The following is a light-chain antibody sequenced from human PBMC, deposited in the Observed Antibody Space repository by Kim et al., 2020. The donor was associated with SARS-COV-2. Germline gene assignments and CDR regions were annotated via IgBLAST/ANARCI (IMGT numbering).Light chain of an antibody. CDR2: WAS. CDR3: QQYYSTPFT. J-gene: IGKJ3*01. Sequence: ATINCKSSQSVLYSSNNKNYLAWYQQKPGQPPKLLIYWASTRESGVPDRFSGSGSGTDFTLTISSLQAEDVAVYYCQQYYSTPFTFGPGTKVDIK. CDR1: QSVLYSSNNKNY. V-gene: IGKV4-1*01.